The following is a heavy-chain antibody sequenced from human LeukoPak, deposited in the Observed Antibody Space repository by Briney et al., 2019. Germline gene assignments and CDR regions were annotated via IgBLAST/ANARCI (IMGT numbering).Heavy chain of an antibody. CDR2: FYYTGST. D-gene: IGHD1-1*01. Sequence: SETLSLTCTVSGDSISSSSNYWGWIRQPPGKGLEWIGNFYYTGSTYYNPSLKSRVTISLDTSKNQFSLSLHSVTAADTAVYYCARQGPTETFDYWGQGALVTVSS. V-gene: IGHV4-39*01. CDR3: ARQGPTETFDY. CDR1: GDSISSSSNY. J-gene: IGHJ4*02.